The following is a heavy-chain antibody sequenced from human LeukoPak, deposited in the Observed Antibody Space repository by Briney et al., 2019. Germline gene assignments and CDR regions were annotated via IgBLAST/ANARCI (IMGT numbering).Heavy chain of an antibody. Sequence: ASVKVSCKASGGTFSSYAISWVRQAPGQGLEWMGGIIPIFGTANYAQKFQGRVTITADESTSTAYMEMSSLSSEDTAVYYCARGRPAAPGPRPQYYFDYWGQGTLVTVSS. CDR2: IIPIFGTA. CDR3: ARGRPAAPGPRPQYYFDY. CDR1: GGTFSSYA. V-gene: IGHV1-69*13. J-gene: IGHJ4*02. D-gene: IGHD2-2*01.